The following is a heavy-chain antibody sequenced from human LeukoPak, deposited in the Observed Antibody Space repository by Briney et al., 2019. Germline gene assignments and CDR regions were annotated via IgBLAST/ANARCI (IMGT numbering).Heavy chain of an antibody. V-gene: IGHV4-30-2*01. D-gene: IGHD3-16*02. CDR2: IYHSGST. CDR1: GGSIGSGGYS. Sequence: SQTLSHTCAVSGGSIGSGGYSWSWIRQPPGKGLEWIGYIYHSGSTYYNPSLKSRVTISVDRSKNQFSLKLSSVTAADTAVYYCARTITFGGVIGPRRPYYFDYWGQGTLVTVSS. J-gene: IGHJ4*02. CDR3: ARTITFGGVIGPRRPYYFDY.